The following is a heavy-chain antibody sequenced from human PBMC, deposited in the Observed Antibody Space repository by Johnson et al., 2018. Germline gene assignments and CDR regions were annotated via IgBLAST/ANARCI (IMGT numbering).Heavy chain of an antibody. Sequence: EVQLVESGGGLVKPGGSLRLSCAASGFTFSSYSMKWVRQAPGKGLEWVSFISSSSSYIYYADSVKGRFTISRDNAKNSLYLQMNSLRAEDTAVYYCTRDPVAQDGLYYMDVWGKGTTVTVSS. CDR3: TRDPVAQDGLYYMDV. J-gene: IGHJ6*03. V-gene: IGHV3-21*01. CDR1: GFTFSSYS. D-gene: IGHD2-15*01. CDR2: ISSSSSYI.